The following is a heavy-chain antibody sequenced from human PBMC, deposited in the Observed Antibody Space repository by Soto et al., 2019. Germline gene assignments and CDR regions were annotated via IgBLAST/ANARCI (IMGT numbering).Heavy chain of an antibody. J-gene: IGHJ5*02. CDR1: GYTFTSYG. V-gene: IGHV1-18*01. CDR3: ARTGQWLPLSWFDP. Sequence: VKVSCKASGYTFTSYGISWVRQAPGQGLEWMGWISAYNGNTNYAQKLQGRVTMTTDTSTSTAYMELRSLRSDDTAVYYCARTGQWLPLSWFDPWGQGTLVTVSS. D-gene: IGHD6-19*01. CDR2: ISAYNGNT.